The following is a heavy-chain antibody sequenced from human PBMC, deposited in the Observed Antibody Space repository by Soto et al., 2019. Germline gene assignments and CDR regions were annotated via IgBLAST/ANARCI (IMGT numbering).Heavy chain of an antibody. D-gene: IGHD6-13*01. CDR3: ARGAAAGYVDY. CDR1: SGSISSSNW. CDR2: IYHSGST. Sequence: SETLSLTCAVSSGSISSSNWWSWVRQPPGKGLEWIGEIYHSGSTNYNPSLKSRVTILLDKSKNQFSLKLSSVTAADTAVYYCARGAAAGYVDYWGQGTLVTVSS. V-gene: IGHV4-4*02. J-gene: IGHJ4*02.